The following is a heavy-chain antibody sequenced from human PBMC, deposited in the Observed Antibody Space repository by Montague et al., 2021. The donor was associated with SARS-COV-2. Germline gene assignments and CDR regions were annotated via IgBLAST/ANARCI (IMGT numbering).Heavy chain of an antibody. Sequence: SETLSLTCAVYGGSFSGYYWSWIRQPPGKGLEWIGEINHSGSTNYNLSLKSRVTISVDTSKNQFSLKLSSVTAADTAVYYCTREGYQVLWSDYYYYGMDVWGRGTTVTVSS. CDR1: GGSFSGYY. CDR2: INHSGST. CDR3: TREGYQVLWSDYYYYGMDV. D-gene: IGHD2-2*01. J-gene: IGHJ6*02. V-gene: IGHV4-34*01.